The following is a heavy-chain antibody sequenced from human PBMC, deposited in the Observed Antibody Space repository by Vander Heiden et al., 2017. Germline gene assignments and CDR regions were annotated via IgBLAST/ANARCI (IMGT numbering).Heavy chain of an antibody. CDR2: IHLGDSNT. Sequence: EVQLVQSGAEVKKPGESLKISCKGSGYSSHSYWIAWVRQMPGKGLEWMGFIHLGDSNTRYSPSFQGQVTMSTDKSISTAYLQWSSLEASDTAMYYCARHIYLDGNYYFDYWGQGNLVTVSS. CDR1: GYSSHSYW. CDR3: ARHIYLDGNYYFDY. D-gene: IGHD1-26*01. V-gene: IGHV5-51*01. J-gene: IGHJ4*02.